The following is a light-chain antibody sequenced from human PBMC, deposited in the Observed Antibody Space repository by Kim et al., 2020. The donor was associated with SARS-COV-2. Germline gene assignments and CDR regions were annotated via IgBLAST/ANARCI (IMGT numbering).Light chain of an antibody. CDR1: SSDVGGYNY. CDR2: DVS. Sequence: GQSITISCIGTSSDVGGYNYVSWYQQHPGTAPKLLISDVSHRASGVSSRFSGSKSGNTASLTISGLQAEDEADYYCGSYTISITWVFGGGTQLTVL. CDR3: GSYTISITWV. J-gene: IGLJ3*02. V-gene: IGLV2-14*04.